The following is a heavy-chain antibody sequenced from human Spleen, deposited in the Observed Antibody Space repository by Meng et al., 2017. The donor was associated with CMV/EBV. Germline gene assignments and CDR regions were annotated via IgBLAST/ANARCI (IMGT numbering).Heavy chain of an antibody. CDR3: ARGAYYYDNSDFGHGF. Sequence: VRLQPSGTGCVHPSARMSLHCTVSGCTISSYYLSWFRQPAGKGLEWIGRIYASGDTNFNPSLKSRLTMSVDTSQNQLSLNLRSVTAADTAVYYCARGAYYYDNSDFGHGFWGQGTLVTVSS. CDR1: GCTISSYY. J-gene: IGHJ4*02. CDR2: IYASGDT. V-gene: IGHV4-4*07. D-gene: IGHD3-22*01.